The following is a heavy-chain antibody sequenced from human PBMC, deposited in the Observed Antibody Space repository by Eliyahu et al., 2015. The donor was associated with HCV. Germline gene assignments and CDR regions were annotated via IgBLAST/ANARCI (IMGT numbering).Heavy chain of an antibody. Sequence: QLQLQESGPGLVKPSETLSLTCTVSGGSISRSSYXWGWIRQPPGKGLEWIGSIYYSGSTYYNPSLKSRVTISVDTSKNQFSLKLSSVTAADTAVYYCARAYQPLLTYWYFDLWGRGTLVTVSS. CDR3: ARAYQPLLTYWYFDL. CDR2: IYYSGST. J-gene: IGHJ2*01. V-gene: IGHV4-39*01. D-gene: IGHD2-2*01. CDR1: GGSISRSSYX.